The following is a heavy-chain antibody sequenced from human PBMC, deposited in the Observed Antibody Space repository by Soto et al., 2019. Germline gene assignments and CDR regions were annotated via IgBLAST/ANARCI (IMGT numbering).Heavy chain of an antibody. J-gene: IGHJ4*02. CDR2: IIPIFGTA. V-gene: IGHV1-69*13. CDR1: GDTFSTYA. Sequence: ASVKVSCKASGDTFSTYAINWVPQAPGQGLEWMGGIIPIFGTANYAQKFQGRVTITADESTSTAYMELSSLRSDDTAVYFCARDQPVYDILTELDYWGQGTLVTVSS. CDR3: ARDQPVYDILTELDY. D-gene: IGHD3-9*01.